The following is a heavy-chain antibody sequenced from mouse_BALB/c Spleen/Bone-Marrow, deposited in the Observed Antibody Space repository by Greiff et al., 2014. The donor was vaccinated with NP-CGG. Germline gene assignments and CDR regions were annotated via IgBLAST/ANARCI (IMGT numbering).Heavy chain of an antibody. D-gene: IGHD2-2*01. CDR3: ARFGYDGYWYFDV. Sequence: VQLQQPGPGLVKPSQSLSLTCTVTGYSITSDYAWNWIRQFPGNKLEWMGYISYSGSTSYNPSLKSRISITRDTPKNQFFLQSNSVTTEDTATYYCARFGYDGYWYFDVWGAGTTVTVSS. J-gene: IGHJ1*01. V-gene: IGHV3-2*02. CDR2: ISYSGST. CDR1: GYSITSDYA.